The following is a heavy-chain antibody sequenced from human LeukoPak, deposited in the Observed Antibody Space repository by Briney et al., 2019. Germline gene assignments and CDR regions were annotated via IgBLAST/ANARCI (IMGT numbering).Heavy chain of an antibody. CDR3: AREVYSSSRPADAFDI. Sequence: GGSLRLSCVGSGFSFSTYWMSWVRQAPGKGLEWVAHIMQDGSEKNYVDSVKGRFTISRDNARNSLYLQMNSLRAEDTAVYYCAREVYSSSRPADAFDIWGQGTVVTVSS. J-gene: IGHJ3*02. D-gene: IGHD6-13*01. CDR1: GFSFSTYW. V-gene: IGHV3-7*01. CDR2: IMQDGSEK.